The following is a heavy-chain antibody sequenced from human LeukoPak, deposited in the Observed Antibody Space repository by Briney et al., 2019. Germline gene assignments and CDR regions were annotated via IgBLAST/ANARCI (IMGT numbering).Heavy chain of an antibody. D-gene: IGHD5-12*01. Sequence: GGSLRLSCADSGFTFSNSWMAWVRQAPGRGLEWVANINQDGSAKTCVDSVKGRFTISRDNAKNSLYLQMNSLRAEDTAVYYCARDSGYSAFDYWGQGTLVTVSS. V-gene: IGHV3-7*05. CDR3: ARDSGYSAFDY. CDR2: INQDGSAK. J-gene: IGHJ4*02. CDR1: GFTFSNSW.